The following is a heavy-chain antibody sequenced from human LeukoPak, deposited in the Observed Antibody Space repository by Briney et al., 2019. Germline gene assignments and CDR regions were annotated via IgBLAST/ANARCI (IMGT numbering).Heavy chain of an antibody. J-gene: IGHJ6*03. CDR1: GFTFSSYG. V-gene: IGHV3-30*02. CDR2: IRYDGSNK. Sequence: PGGSLRLSCAASGFTFSSYGMHWVRQAPGKGLEWVAFIRYDGSNKYYADSVKGRFTISRDNSKNTLYLQMNSLRAEDTAVYYCAKDIGAYCGGDCPYYMDVWGKGTTVTVSS. CDR3: AKDIGAYCGGDCPYYMDV. D-gene: IGHD2-21*01.